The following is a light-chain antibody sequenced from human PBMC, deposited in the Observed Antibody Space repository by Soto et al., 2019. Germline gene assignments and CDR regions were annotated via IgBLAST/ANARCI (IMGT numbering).Light chain of an antibody. CDR2: DAS. CDR3: QQYNSSPLT. V-gene: IGKV1-5*01. CDR1: QSISDW. J-gene: IGKJ4*01. Sequence: DIPMTQSPSTLSASVGDRVTITCRANQSISDWLAWYQQKPGKAPKLLIYDASNLESGVPSRFSGSGSGTEFTLTISSLQPDDFATYYCQQYNSSPLTFGGGTKVEIK.